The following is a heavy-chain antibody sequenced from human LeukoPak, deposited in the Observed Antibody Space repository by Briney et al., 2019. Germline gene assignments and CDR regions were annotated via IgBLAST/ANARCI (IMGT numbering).Heavy chain of an antibody. V-gene: IGHV3-21*01. D-gene: IGHD3-3*01. CDR2: MSSGSRYI. Sequence: WGSLRLSCAASGFTFSSYSMTWVRQAPGKGLELVSSMSSGSRYIYYADSVRGRFTISRDNAKNSLYLLMNSLSAEDTAVYYCARDRPTGASRLFVVQWGQGTLVTVSS. CDR3: ARDRPTGASRLFVVQ. J-gene: IGHJ4*02. CDR1: GFTFSSYS.